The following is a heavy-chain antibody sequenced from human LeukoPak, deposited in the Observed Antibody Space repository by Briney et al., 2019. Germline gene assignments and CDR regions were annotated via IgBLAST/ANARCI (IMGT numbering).Heavy chain of an antibody. Sequence: RSLRLSCSASGFTFGDHAMSWVRQAPGKGLEWVGFIRSKGYGGTIEYAASVEGRFSLSRDDSKSFVYLQMSSLKTEDTAVYYCTRVRSGNDFDYWGQGTLVTVST. CDR1: GFTFGDHA. V-gene: IGHV3-49*04. J-gene: IGHJ4*02. CDR2: IRSKGYGGTI. CDR3: TRVRSGNDFDY. D-gene: IGHD3-10*01.